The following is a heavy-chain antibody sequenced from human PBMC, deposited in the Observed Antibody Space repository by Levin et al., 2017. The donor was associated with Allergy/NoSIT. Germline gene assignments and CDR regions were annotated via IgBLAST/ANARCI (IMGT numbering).Heavy chain of an antibody. V-gene: IGHV3-53*01. CDR3: ARKTDSSGSGDY. D-gene: IGHD3-22*01. J-gene: IGHJ4*02. Sequence: SCAASGFAVSSNYMAWVRQAPGKGLEWVSTIYSGGDTYYVDSMKGRFTISRDSSKNTLYLQMHSLRVEDTAVYYCARKTDSSGSGDYWGQGTLVTVSS. CDR1: GFAVSSNY. CDR2: IYSGGDT.